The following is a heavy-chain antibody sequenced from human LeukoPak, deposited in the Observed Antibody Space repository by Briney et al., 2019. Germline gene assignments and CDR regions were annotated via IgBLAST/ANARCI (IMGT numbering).Heavy chain of an antibody. CDR1: RVTLSSYT. V-gene: IGHV1-69*02. Sequence: SLKASCKASRVTLSSYTISSVPQAPGHRREWMGRIIPILGIANYAQKFQCRVTITADKSTSTAYMELSSLRSEDTAWYYCPSERLGYYYMDVWGKGTTVTVSS. D-gene: IGHD1-1*01. CDR3: PSERLGYYYMDV. J-gene: IGHJ6*03. CDR2: IIPILGIA.